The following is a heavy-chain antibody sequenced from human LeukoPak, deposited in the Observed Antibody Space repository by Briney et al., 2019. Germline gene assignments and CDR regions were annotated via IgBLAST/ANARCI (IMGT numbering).Heavy chain of an antibody. D-gene: IGHD3-9*01. CDR1: GGSISSHY. CDR2: IYYTGST. CDR3: ARVPRGILTGYIIGFDC. V-gene: IGHV4-59*11. J-gene: IGHJ4*02. Sequence: PSETLSLTCTVSGGSISSHYWSWIRQPPGKGLEWIGHIYYTGSTNYNPSLKSRVTISVDTSKNQFSLKLSSVTAADTAVYYCARVPRGILTGYIIGFDCWGQGTLVAVSS.